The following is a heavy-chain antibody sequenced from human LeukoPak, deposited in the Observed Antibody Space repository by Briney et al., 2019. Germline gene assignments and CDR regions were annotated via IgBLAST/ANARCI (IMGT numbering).Heavy chain of an antibody. Sequence: SVEVSCKASGGTFSSYAISWVRQAPGQGLEWMGGIIPIFGTANYAQKFQGRVTITADESTSTAYMELSSLRSDDTAVYYCARAAAVAGSAFDIWGQGTMVTVSS. CDR3: ARAAAVAGSAFDI. CDR2: IIPIFGTA. J-gene: IGHJ3*02. V-gene: IGHV1-69*13. CDR1: GGTFSSYA. D-gene: IGHD6-19*01.